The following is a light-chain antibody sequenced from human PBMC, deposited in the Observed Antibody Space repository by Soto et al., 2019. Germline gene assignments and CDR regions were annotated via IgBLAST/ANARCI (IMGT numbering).Light chain of an antibody. Sequence: SYELTQPPSVSVAPGKTARITCGGNNIGSKSVHWYQQKPGQAPVLVIYYDSDRPSGTPERFSGSNSGNTATLTISRVEAGDEADYFCQVWDSSSDPYVFGTGTQLTVL. CDR2: YDS. CDR3: QVWDSSSDPYV. J-gene: IGLJ1*01. V-gene: IGLV3-21*04. CDR1: NIGSKS.